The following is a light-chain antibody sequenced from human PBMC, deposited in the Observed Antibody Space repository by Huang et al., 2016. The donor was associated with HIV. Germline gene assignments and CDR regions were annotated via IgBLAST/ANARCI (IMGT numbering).Light chain of an antibody. Sequence: EIVMTQSPDTLSVSPGGRATLSCRASQSVTRSLAWYQQKFVQAPSLLLYGTSSGECARATGIPDRFSGSGSGTHFTLTITSLQAEDFAVYFCQQYNNWPLTFGPGTKVDIK. CDR2: GTSSGEC. V-gene: IGKV3-15*01. CDR3: QQYNNWPLT. J-gene: IGKJ3*01. CDR1: QSVTRS.